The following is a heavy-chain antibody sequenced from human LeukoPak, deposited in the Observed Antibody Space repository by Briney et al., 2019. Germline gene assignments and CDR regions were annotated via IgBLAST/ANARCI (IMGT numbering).Heavy chain of an antibody. CDR2: ISGSGDST. D-gene: IGHD2-15*01. V-gene: IGHV3-23*01. J-gene: IGHJ6*03. CDR3: AKVMPPGRIRFYSYYMDV. CDR1: GFTFSSYA. Sequence: GGSLRLSCAASGFTFSSYAMSWVRQVPGKGLEWVSAISGSGDSTYYADSVKGRFTISRDKSKNTLSLQMNGLRVEDTAVYYCAKVMPPGRIRFYSYYMDVWGKGTTVTVS.